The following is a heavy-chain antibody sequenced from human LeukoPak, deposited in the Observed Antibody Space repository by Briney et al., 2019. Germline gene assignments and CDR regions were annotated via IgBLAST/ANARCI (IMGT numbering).Heavy chain of an antibody. CDR1: GASISSYY. J-gene: IGHJ5*02. CDR3: ARYYYDSSGYYYRLDP. Sequence: SETLSLTCTVSGASISSYYWSWIRQPPGKGLEWIGYIHSSGSTNYNPSLKSRVTISVDTSKNQFSLKLSSVTAADTAVYYCARYYYDSSGYYYRLDPWGQGTLVTVSS. D-gene: IGHD3-22*01. CDR2: IHSSGST. V-gene: IGHV4-59*12.